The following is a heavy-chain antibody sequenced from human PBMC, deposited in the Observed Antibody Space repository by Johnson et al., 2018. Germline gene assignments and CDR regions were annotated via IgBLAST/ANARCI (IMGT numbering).Heavy chain of an antibody. J-gene: IGHJ6*03. V-gene: IGHV3-43*01. CDR2: ISWDGGST. Sequence: VQLVESGGVVVQAGGSRGLSCAASGFTFDDYTMHWVRHAPGKGLEWVSLISWDGGSTYYADSVKGRFTISRDNSKNSLYLQLNSLRTEDTALYYCAKDSVAAGDYYYMDVWGKGTTVTVSS. CDR3: AKDSVAAGDYYYMDV. D-gene: IGHD6-13*01. CDR1: GFTFDDYT.